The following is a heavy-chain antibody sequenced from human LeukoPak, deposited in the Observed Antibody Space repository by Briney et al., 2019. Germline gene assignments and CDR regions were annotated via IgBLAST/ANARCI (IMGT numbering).Heavy chain of an antibody. CDR1: GYTFTGYY. J-gene: IGHJ4*02. V-gene: IGHV1-2*02. CDR3: ARDVPIVGANEDHFDY. D-gene: IGHD1-26*01. Sequence: ASVKVSCKASGYTFTGYYMHWVRQAPGQGLEWMGWINPNSGGTNYAQKFQGRVTMTRDTSISTAYMELSRLRSDDTAVYYCARDVPIVGANEDHFDYWGQGTLVTVSS. CDR2: INPNSGGT.